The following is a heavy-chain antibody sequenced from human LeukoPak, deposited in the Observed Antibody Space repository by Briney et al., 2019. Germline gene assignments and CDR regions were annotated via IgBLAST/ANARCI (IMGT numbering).Heavy chain of an antibody. CDR1: GGSISSYY. J-gene: IGHJ4*02. CDR3: ARGFGDYFLDY. V-gene: IGHV4-59*01. D-gene: IGHD4-17*01. Sequence: SETLSLTCTVSGGSISSYYWSWIRQPPGKGLEWIGYIYYSGSTNYNPSLKSRVTISVDMSKNQFSLKLSSVTAADTAVYYCARGFGDYFLDYWGQGTLVTVSS. CDR2: IYYSGST.